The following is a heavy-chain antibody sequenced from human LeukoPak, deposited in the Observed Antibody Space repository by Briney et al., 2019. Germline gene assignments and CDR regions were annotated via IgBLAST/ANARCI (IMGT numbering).Heavy chain of an antibody. V-gene: IGHV1-2*02. J-gene: IGHJ4*02. D-gene: IGHD1/OR15-1a*01. CDR3: ARVPTAEQSDY. CDR1: GYTFTDYY. CDR2: INPNSGGT. Sequence: GASVKVSCKASGYTFTDYYMHWVRQAPGQGLEWMGWINPNSGGTNYARKFQGRVTMTRDTSIGTVYMELSRLRSDDTAVYYCARVPTAEQSDYWGQGTLVTVSS.